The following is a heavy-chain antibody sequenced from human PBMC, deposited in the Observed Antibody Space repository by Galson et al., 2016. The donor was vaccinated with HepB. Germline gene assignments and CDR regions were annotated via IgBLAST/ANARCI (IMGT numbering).Heavy chain of an antibody. CDR2: VFYSASP. D-gene: IGHD2-2*01. CDR3: AVVPANMNGH. CDR1: GGSISSRSYY. Sequence: SETLSLTCTVSGGSISSRSYYWGWTRQPPGRGLEWIATVFYSASPYYSPSLKSRIPISVDTSKNQFSLKLSSVTAADTAVYYCAVVPANMNGHWGQGTLVTVSS. V-gene: IGHV4-39*01. J-gene: IGHJ4*02.